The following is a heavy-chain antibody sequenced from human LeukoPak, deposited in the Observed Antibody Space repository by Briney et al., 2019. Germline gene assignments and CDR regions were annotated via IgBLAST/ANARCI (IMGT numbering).Heavy chain of an antibody. CDR1: GGSISSYY. J-gene: IGHJ3*02. Sequence: SETLSLTCTVSGGSISSYYWSWIRQPPGKGLEWVGYIYYSGSTNYNPSLKSRVTISVDTSKIQFSLKLSSVTAADTAVYYCARAWLLAAAGAFDIWGQGTMVTVSS. CDR2: IYYSGST. D-gene: IGHD6-13*01. CDR3: ARAWLLAAAGAFDI. V-gene: IGHV4-59*08.